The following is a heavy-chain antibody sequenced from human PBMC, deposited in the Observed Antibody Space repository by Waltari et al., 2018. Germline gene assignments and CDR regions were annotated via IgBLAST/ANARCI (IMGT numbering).Heavy chain of an antibody. CDR3: ARVKGISMIVEIRYGMDV. CDR1: GESFSGFD. CDR2: INHSGST. J-gene: IGHJ6*02. V-gene: IGHV4-34*01. D-gene: IGHD2-21*01. Sequence: QVQLQQWGAGLLKPSDTLSLTCAVFGESFSGFDWTLIRQSPGKGLEWIGEINHSGSTKYNPSLESRVTISIDTPKNQFSLRLTSVTAADAGVCYCARVKGISMIVEIRYGMDVWGQGTTVTVSS.